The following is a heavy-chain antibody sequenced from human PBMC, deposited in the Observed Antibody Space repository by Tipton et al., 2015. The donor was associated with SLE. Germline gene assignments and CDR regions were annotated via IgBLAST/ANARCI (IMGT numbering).Heavy chain of an antibody. CDR3: ASLSRDGYNNLAY. D-gene: IGHD5-24*01. CDR1: GGSISSSSYY. V-gene: IGHV4-39*07. CDR2: IYYSGGT. Sequence: TLSLTCTVSGGSISSSSYYWGWIRQPPGKGLEWIGSIYYSGGTYYNPSLKSRVTISVDTSKNQFSLKLSSVTAADTAVYYCASLSRDGYNNLAYWGQGTLVTVTA. J-gene: IGHJ4*02.